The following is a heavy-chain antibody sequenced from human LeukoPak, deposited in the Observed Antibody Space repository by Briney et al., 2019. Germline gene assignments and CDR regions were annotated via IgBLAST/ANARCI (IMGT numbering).Heavy chain of an antibody. D-gene: IGHD1-14*01. CDR1: GGTFSSYT. V-gene: IGHV1-69*02. J-gene: IGHJ6*02. Sequence: SVKVSCKASGGTFSSYTISWVRQAPGQGLEWMGRIIPILGIANYAQKFQARVTITADKSTSTAYMELSSLRSEDTAVYYCAREASENYYYGMDVWGQGTTVTVSS. CDR2: IIPILGIA. CDR3: AREASENYYYGMDV.